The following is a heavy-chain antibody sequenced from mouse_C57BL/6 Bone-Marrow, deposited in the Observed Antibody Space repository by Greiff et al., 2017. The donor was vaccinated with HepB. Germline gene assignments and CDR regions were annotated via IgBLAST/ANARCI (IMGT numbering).Heavy chain of an antibody. J-gene: IGHJ2*01. CDR3: ARQSYYYGSPLDY. Sequence: EVQLQESGGDLVKPGGSLKLSCAASGFTFSSYGMSWVRQTPDKRLEWVATISSGGSYTYYPDSVKGRFTISRDNAKNTLYLQMSSLKSEDTAMYYCARQSYYYGSPLDYWGQGTTLTVSS. CDR2: ISSGGSYT. V-gene: IGHV5-6*01. D-gene: IGHD1-1*01. CDR1: GFTFSSYG.